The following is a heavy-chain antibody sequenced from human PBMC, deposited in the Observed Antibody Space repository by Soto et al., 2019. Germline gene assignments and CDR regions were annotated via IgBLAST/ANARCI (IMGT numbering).Heavy chain of an antibody. J-gene: IGHJ6*02. CDR1: GGTFSSYA. CDR3: ARDGGYENYYYYGMDV. Sequence: ASVKVSCKASGGTFSSYAISWVRQAPGQGLEWMGGIIPIFGTANYAQKFQGRVTITADESTSTAYMELSSLRSEDTAVYYCARDGGYENYYYYGMDVWGQGTTVTVSS. D-gene: IGHD5-12*01. V-gene: IGHV1-69*13. CDR2: IIPIFGTA.